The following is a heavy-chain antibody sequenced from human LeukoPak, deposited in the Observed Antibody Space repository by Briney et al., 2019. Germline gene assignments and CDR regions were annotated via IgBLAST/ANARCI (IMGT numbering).Heavy chain of an antibody. CDR2: TYYRSKWYN. J-gene: IGHJ5*02. D-gene: IGHD1-26*01. V-gene: IGHV6-1*01. Sequence: SQTLSLTCAISGDSVSSNSAAWNWIRQSPSRGLEWLGRTYYRSKWYNDYAVSVKSRITINPDTSKNQFSLQLNSVTPEDTAVYYCARDLIVGATRKGIRFDPWGQGTLVTVSS. CDR1: GDSVSSNSAA. CDR3: ARDLIVGATRKGIRFDP.